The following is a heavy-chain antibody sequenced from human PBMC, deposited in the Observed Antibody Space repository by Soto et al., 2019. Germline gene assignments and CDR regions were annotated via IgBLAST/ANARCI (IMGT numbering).Heavy chain of an antibody. D-gene: IGHD3-10*01. CDR2: VSADGQTT. Sequence: EVHLLESGGGLVQPGGSLRLSCAASGFSFSNYGMTWVRQAPGKGLEWVSSVSADGQTTYYAESVRGRFTISRDSPKGTLYLQMDSLRADDTAVYYCAKEASVPSLGEFWYFDLWGRGTHVTVSS. J-gene: IGHJ2*01. CDR3: AKEASVPSLGEFWYFDL. V-gene: IGHV3-23*01. CDR1: GFSFSNYG.